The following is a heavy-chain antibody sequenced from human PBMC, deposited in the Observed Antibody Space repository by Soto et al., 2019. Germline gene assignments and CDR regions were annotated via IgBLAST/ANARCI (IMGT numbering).Heavy chain of an antibody. J-gene: IGHJ4*02. D-gene: IGHD3-22*01. CDR3: ARDNYYDSSGYYHYYYFDY. V-gene: IGHV1-69*01. CDR1: GGTFSSYA. Sequence: QMQLVQSGAEVKKPGSSVKVSCKASGGTFSSYAISWVRQAPGQGLEWMGGIIPIFGTANYAQKFQGRVTITADESTSTAYMELSSLRSEDTAVYYCARDNYYDSSGYYHYYYFDYWGQGTLVTVSS. CDR2: IIPIFGTA.